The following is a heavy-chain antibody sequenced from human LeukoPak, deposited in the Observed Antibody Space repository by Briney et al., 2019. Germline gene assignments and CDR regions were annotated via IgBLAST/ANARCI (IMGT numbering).Heavy chain of an antibody. D-gene: IGHD2-8*02. J-gene: IGHJ4*02. CDR3: ARDFSPGYFDN. CDR2: IWYDGSNK. V-gene: IGHV3-33*01. CDR1: GFTFDNYD. Sequence: GRSLRLSCAASGFTFDNYDMHWVRQAPGKGLEWVAVIWYDGSNKYYADSVKGRFTISRDNSKNTLYVQMNSLGAEDTAVYYCARDFSPGYFDNWGQGTLVTVSS.